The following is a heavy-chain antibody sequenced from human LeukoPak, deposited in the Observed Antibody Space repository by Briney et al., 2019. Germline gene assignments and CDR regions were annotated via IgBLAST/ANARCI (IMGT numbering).Heavy chain of an antibody. CDR1: GFTVSSNY. CDR2: IYSGGST. V-gene: IGHV3-53*01. CDR3: ARDKATSGMDV. Sequence: GGSLRLSCAASGFTVSSNYMSWVCQAPGKGLEWVSVIYSGGSTYYADSVKGRFTISRDNSKNTLYLQMNSLRAEDTAVYYCARDKATSGMDVWGQGTTVTVSS. J-gene: IGHJ6*02.